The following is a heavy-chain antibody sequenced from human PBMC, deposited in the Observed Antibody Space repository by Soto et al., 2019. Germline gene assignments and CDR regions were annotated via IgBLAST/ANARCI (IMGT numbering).Heavy chain of an antibody. D-gene: IGHD2-2*01. V-gene: IGHV1-69*06. CDR1: GGTLNNYV. Sequence: SVKVSCKASGGTLNNYVINWVRQAPGQGLEWMAGIIPIFGTPNYAQKLQGRVTITADKSTSTAYMELNSLRSEDTAVYYCAGRCDGTNCLAHFDYWGQGTLVTVS. CDR2: IIPIFGTP. CDR3: AGRCDGTNCLAHFDY. J-gene: IGHJ4*02.